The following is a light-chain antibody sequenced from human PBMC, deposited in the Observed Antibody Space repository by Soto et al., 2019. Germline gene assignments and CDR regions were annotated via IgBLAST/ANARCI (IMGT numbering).Light chain of an antibody. CDR2: GAA. CDR1: QNIINSY. V-gene: IGKV3-20*01. J-gene: IGKJ4*01. CDR3: QQYGSSPQT. Sequence: EIVLTQSPGTLSLSPGERATLSCRASQNIINSYLAWYQQKPGQAPRLLLFGAASRATGIPDRFSVRGSGTDFTLTISRLEPEDFAVYYCQQYGSSPQTFGGGTKVEFK.